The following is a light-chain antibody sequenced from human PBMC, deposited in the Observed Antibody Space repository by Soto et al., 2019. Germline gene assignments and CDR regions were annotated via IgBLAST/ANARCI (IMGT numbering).Light chain of an antibody. CDR1: NSDIGGYNY. Sequence: QSVLTQPASMSGSPGQSVTISCAGTNSDIGGYNYVSWYQHHPGKAPKLILYDVSSRPSGVSHRLSGSKSGNTASLTISGLQAEDEADYYCGSYTTSSNYVFGTGTKVTVL. J-gene: IGLJ1*01. CDR3: GSYTTSSNYV. CDR2: DVS. V-gene: IGLV2-14*01.